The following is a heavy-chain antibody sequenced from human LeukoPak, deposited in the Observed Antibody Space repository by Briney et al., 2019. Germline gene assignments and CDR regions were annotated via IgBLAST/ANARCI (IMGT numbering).Heavy chain of an antibody. J-gene: IGHJ4*02. CDR2: ISSSDGTI. CDR3: ARGGTVADPFDY. CDR1: GFTFSDSY. V-gene: IGHV3-11*01. D-gene: IGHD6-19*01. Sequence: PGGSLRLSCADSGFTFSDSYMSWIRQAPGKGLEWVSYISSSDGTIYYADSVRGRFTISRDNAKNSLYLQMNSLRAEDTAIYYCARGGTVADPFDYWGQGTLVTVSS.